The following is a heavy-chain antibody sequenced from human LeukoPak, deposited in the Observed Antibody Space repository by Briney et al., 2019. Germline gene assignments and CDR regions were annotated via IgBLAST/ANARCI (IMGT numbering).Heavy chain of an antibody. CDR2: IWYDGSNK. CDR3: AREGQDYGDYAPYYFDY. D-gene: IGHD4-17*01. V-gene: IGHV3-33*01. Sequence: GGSLRLSCAASGFTFSSYGMHWVRQAPGKGLEWVAVIWYDGSNKYYADSVKGRFTISRDNAKNSLYLQMNSLRAEDTAVYYCAREGQDYGDYAPYYFDYWGQGTLVTVSS. J-gene: IGHJ4*02. CDR1: GFTFSSYG.